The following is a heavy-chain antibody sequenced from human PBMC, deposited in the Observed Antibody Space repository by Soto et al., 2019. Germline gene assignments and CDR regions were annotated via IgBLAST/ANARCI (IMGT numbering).Heavy chain of an antibody. J-gene: IGHJ6*02. D-gene: IGHD1-1*01. CDR1: GLTFSSFA. CDR3: AKMKGARVGDDSMDV. CDR2: ISGSGRST. Sequence: EVQVLESGGGLVQPGGSLRLSCAASGLTFSSFAMSWVRQAPGKGLEWVSAISGSGRSTYFAGSVKGRFTISRDNPKNTLYLQMNSLRVEDTAVYYCAKMKGARVGDDSMDVWGQGTTVTVSS. V-gene: IGHV3-23*01.